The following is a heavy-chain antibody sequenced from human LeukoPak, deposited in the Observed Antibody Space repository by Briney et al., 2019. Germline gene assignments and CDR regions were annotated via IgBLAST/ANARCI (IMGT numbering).Heavy chain of an antibody. Sequence: SETLSLTCTVSGGSISSYYWSWIRQPPGKGLEWIGYIYYSGSTNYNPSLKSRVTMSVDTSKKQFSLKLRSVTAADTAVYYCERDIGTPYYYDSSGYYSGWFDPWGQGTLVTVSS. D-gene: IGHD3-22*01. V-gene: IGHV4-59*01. CDR3: ERDIGTPYYYDSSGYYSGWFDP. J-gene: IGHJ5*02. CDR1: GGSISSYY. CDR2: IYYSGST.